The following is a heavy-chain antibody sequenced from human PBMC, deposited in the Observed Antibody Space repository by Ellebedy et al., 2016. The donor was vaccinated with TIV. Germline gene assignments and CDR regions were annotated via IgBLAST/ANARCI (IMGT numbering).Heavy chain of an antibody. D-gene: IGHD6-19*01. CDR2: INWNGGST. Sequence: PGGSLRLSCAASGFTFDDYGMTWVRQAPGKGLEWVSNINWNGGSTGYADSVKGRFTISRDNAKNSLYLQMNSLRVEDTALYHCARDGYSSGLRYFDYWGQGTLVTVSS. CDR1: GFTFDDYG. CDR3: ARDGYSSGLRYFDY. V-gene: IGHV3-20*01. J-gene: IGHJ4*02.